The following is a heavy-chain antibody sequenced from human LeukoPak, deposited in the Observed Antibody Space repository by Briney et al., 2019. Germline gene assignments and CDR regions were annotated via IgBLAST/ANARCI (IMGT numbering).Heavy chain of an antibody. CDR3: ARGRVGGSYVY. V-gene: IGHV3-7*01. J-gene: IGHJ4*02. CDR2: IKQDGSEK. D-gene: IGHD1-26*01. Sequence: GRSLRLSCAASGFTFSSYWMSWVRQAPGKGLEWVANIKQDGSEKYYVDSVKGRFTISRDNAKNSLYLQMNSLRAEDTAVYYCARGRVGGSYVYWGQGTLVTVSS. CDR1: GFTFSSYW.